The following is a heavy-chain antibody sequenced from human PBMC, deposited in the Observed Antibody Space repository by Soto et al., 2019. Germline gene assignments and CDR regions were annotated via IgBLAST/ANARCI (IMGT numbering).Heavy chain of an antibody. V-gene: IGHV4-34*01. CDR3: ARDPITSDQFDY. CDR1: GGSFSGYY. Sequence: TLSLTCTVYGGSFSGYYWSWIRQPPGKGLEWIGEISHSGSTKYNPSLKSRVTISMDTSKNQFSLNLSSVTAADTAVYYCARDPITSDQFDYWGQGTLVTVSS. J-gene: IGHJ4*02. D-gene: IGHD3-10*01. CDR2: ISHSGST.